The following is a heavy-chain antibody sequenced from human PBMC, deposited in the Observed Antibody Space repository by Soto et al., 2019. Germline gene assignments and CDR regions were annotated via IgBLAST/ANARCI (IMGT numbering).Heavy chain of an antibody. CDR1: GFIFSHAW. CDR3: AADLGHENDSNNWFDP. V-gene: IGHV3-15*07. J-gene: IGHJ5*02. CDR2: VKNNGGAT. D-gene: IGHD5-18*01. Sequence: ESGGDLVKPGGSLRLSCAASGFIFSHAWFHWIRQPPGKGLELVGRVKNNGGATDYAASVKGRFTISRDDSKDTVYLQMSSLRTEDTAIYYCAADLGHENDSNNWFDPWGQGTLVTISS.